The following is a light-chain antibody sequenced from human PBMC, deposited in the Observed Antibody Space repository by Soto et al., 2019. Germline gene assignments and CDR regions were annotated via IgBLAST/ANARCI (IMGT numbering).Light chain of an antibody. J-gene: IGKJ4*01. V-gene: IGKV3-11*01. CDR1: QSINIY. CDR2: DAS. Sequence: EIVLTQSPATLSLSPGERATLSCRASQSINIYLAWFQQKPGQAPRLLIYDASNRATGIPDRFSGSGSGADFTRTINNLEPEDFAVYYCQQRYNWPPVTFGGGTRVEIK. CDR3: QQRYNWPPVT.